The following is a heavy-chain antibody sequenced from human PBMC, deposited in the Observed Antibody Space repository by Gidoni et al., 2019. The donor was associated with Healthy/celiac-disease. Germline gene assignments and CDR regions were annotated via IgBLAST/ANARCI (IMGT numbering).Heavy chain of an antibody. CDR1: GGSISSGSYY. V-gene: IGHV4-61*02. J-gene: IGHJ4*02. CDR2: IYTSGST. CDR3: ARGPVRYFWRFDY. D-gene: IGHD3-9*01. Sequence: QVQLQESGPGLVKPSQTLSLTCTVSGGSISSGSYYWSWIRQPAGKGLEWIGRIYTSGSTNYNPSLKSRVTISVDRSKNQFSLKLSSVTAADTAVYYCARGPVRYFWRFDYWGQGTLVTVSS.